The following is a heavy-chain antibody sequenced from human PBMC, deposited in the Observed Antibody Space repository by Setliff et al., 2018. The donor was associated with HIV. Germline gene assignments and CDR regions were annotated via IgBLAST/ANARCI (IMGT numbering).Heavy chain of an antibody. J-gene: IGHJ3*02. D-gene: IGHD2-2*01. CDR3: AKCSTSKATCDVSDI. CDR2: ISGSGGTT. V-gene: IGHV3-23*01. Sequence: GESLKISCAASGFTFSTYAMTWVRQAPGKGMEWVSAISGSGGTTYNADSVKGRFTVSRDNSKNTLYLQMNSLKVGDTAVYYCAKCSTSKATCDVSDIWGQGTMVTVSS. CDR1: GFTFSTYA.